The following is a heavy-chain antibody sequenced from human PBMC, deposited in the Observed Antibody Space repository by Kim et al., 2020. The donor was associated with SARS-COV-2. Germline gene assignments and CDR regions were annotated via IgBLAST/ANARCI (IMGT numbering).Heavy chain of an antibody. J-gene: IGHJ4*02. Sequence: TNYADSVQGRFTISRDNAKSTVYLQMNSLRVEDTAVYYCARFVMVTAGDYWGQGTLVTVSS. D-gene: IGHD2-21*02. V-gene: IGHV3-74*01. CDR3: ARFVMVTAGDY. CDR2: T.